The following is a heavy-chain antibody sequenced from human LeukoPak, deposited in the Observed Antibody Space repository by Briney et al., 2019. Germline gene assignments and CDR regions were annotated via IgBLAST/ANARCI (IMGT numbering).Heavy chain of an antibody. J-gene: IGHJ3*02. D-gene: IGHD3-10*01. CDR1: GGSINSGNNY. Sequence: PSETLSLTCTVSGGSINSGNNYWGWIRQPPGKGLEWIGNIYYSGNTYYNPSLKSRVTISVDTSKNQFSLKLSSVTAADTAVYYCARDRGRWPHYAFDIWGHGTMVIVSS. CDR3: ARDRGRWPHYAFDI. V-gene: IGHV4-39*07. CDR2: IYYSGNT.